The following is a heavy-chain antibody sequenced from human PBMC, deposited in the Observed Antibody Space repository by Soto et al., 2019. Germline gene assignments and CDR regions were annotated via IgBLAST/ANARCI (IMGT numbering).Heavy chain of an antibody. CDR1: GFTFKNYG. J-gene: IGHJ4*02. CDR3: AKDQYSGSQYVEVFDY. D-gene: IGHD1-26*01. V-gene: IGHV3-23*01. Sequence: HPGGSLRLSCAASGFTFKNYGMSWVRQAPGRGLEWVSSISESGGSTYNADSVKGRFTISRDNSKDTVYLQMNSLRAGDTAVYYCAKDQYSGSQYVEVFDYWGQGILVTVSS. CDR2: ISESGGST.